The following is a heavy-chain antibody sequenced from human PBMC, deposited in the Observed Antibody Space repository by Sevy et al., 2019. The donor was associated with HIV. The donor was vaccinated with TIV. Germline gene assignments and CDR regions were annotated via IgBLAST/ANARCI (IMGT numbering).Heavy chain of an antibody. Sequence: ASVKVSCKASGYTFTSYDINWVRQATGQGLAWMGWMNPNSGNTGYAQKFQGRVTMTRNSSISTAYMELSSLRSEDTAVYYCASPHRPTYYDFWSGYSAPGGMDVWGQGTTVTVSS. D-gene: IGHD3-3*01. CDR2: MNPNSGNT. CDR3: ASPHRPTYYDFWSGYSAPGGMDV. CDR1: GYTFTSYD. V-gene: IGHV1-8*01. J-gene: IGHJ6*02.